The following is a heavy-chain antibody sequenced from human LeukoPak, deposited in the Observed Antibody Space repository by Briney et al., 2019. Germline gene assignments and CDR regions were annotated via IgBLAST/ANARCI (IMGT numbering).Heavy chain of an antibody. J-gene: IGHJ4*02. CDR3: ARSLWPEDY. CDR2: INQDGNSQ. Sequence: GGSLRLSCEASGFASSSYWASWVRQAPGKGLEWVANINQDGNSQNYVDSVRGRFTISKDNAKNSVYLQMNSLRAEDTAVYYCARSLWPEDYWGQVRLVTVSS. D-gene: IGHD2-21*01. V-gene: IGHV3-7*01. CDR1: GFASSSYW.